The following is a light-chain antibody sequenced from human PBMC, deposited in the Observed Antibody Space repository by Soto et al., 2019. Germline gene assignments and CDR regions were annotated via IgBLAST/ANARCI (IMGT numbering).Light chain of an antibody. CDR3: QRYNSAPRT. V-gene: IGKV1-27*01. J-gene: IGKJ1*01. CDR2: GAS. CDR1: QGISHY. Sequence: EIQMTQSPSSLSASVGDRVTITCRASQGISHYLAWYQQKPGKPPTLLMHGASTLQSGVPSRFSGSGSGTDFTLTISTLQPEDVGIYYCQRYNSAPRTLGQGTKVDIK.